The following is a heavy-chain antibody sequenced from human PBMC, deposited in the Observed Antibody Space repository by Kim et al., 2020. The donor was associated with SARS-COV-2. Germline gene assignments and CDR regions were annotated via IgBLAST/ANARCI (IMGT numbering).Heavy chain of an antibody. Sequence: GGSLRLSCAASGFMFNTYDMHWVRQVAGEGLEWISGIGTIGDTYYSGSVKGRFTISRESDKNSLYLQMNNLRVGDAAIYYCARAGSSWSFDFWGQGTLVT. CDR3: ARAGSSWSFDF. CDR1: GFMFNTYD. D-gene: IGHD6-13*01. J-gene: IGHJ4*02. V-gene: IGHV3-13*01. CDR2: IGTIGDT.